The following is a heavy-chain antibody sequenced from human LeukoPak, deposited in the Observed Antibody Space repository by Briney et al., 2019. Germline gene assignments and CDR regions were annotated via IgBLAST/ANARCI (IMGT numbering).Heavy chain of an antibody. CDR2: IYSSGST. J-gene: IGHJ6*03. CDR3: ARDAPGFLVGAYYYYMDV. D-gene: IGHD1-26*01. Sequence: PSETLSLTCAVYGGSFSGYYWSWIRQPAGKGLEWMGRIYSSGSTNYNPSLKSRVTMSGDTSKNKFSLKLISVTAADTAVYYCARDAPGFLVGAYYYYMDVWGKGTTVTVSS. V-gene: IGHV4-59*10. CDR1: GGSFSGYY.